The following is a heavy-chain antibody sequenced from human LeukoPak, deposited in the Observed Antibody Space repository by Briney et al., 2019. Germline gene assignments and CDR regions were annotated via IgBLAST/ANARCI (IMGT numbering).Heavy chain of an antibody. CDR2: IRYDGSNK. J-gene: IGHJ4*02. CDR1: GFTFSSYG. D-gene: IGHD3-3*01. CDR3: ARRTYYDFWSGYPFDY. Sequence: GGSLRLSCAASGFTFSSYGMHWVRQAPGKGLEWVAFIRYDGSNKYYADSVKGRFTISRDNSKNTLYLQMNSLRAEDTAVYYCARRTYYDFWSGYPFDYWGQGTLVTVSS. V-gene: IGHV3-30*02.